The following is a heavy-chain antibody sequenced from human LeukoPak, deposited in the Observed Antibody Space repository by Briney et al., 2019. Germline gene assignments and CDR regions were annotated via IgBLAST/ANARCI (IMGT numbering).Heavy chain of an antibody. CDR2: IYSGGST. CDR1: GFTVSSNY. V-gene: IGHV3-53*01. J-gene: IGHJ6*03. CDR3: ARHMVRGVIPYYMDV. D-gene: IGHD3-10*01. Sequence: GGSLILSCAASGFTVSSNYMSWVRQAPGKGLEWVSVIYSGGSTYYADSVKGRFTISRDNSKNTLYLQMNSLRAEDTAVYYCARHMVRGVIPYYMDVWGKGTTVTVSS.